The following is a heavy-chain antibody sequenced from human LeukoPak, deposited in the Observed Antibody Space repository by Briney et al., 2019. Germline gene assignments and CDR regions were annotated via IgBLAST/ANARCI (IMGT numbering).Heavy chain of an antibody. J-gene: IGHJ4*02. V-gene: IGHV4-34*01. Sequence: SETLSLTCAVYGGSFSGYYWNWIRQPPGKGLEWIGEINHSGSTNYNPSLKSRVTISVDTSKNQFSLKLSSVTAADTAVYYCARDVIAVAGTPFDYWGQGTLVTVSS. D-gene: IGHD6-19*01. CDR3: ARDVIAVAGTPFDY. CDR2: INHSGST. CDR1: GGSFSGYY.